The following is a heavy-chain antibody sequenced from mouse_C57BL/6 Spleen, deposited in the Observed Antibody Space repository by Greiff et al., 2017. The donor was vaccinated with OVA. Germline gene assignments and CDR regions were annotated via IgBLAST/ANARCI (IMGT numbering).Heavy chain of an antibody. J-gene: IGHJ3*01. V-gene: IGHV1-82*01. CDR3: ARSEGQLRLTWFAY. CDR1: GYAFSSSW. Sequence: LQESGPELVKPGASVKISCKASGYAFSSSWMNWVKQRPGKGLEWIGRIYPGDGDTNYNGKFKGKATLTADKSSSTAYMQLSSLTSEDSAVYFCARSEGQLRLTWFAYWGQGTLVTVSA. CDR2: IYPGDGDT. D-gene: IGHD3-2*02.